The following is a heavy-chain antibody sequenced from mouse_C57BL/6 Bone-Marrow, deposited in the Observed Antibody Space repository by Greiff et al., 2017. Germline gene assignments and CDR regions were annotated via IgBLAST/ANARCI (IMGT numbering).Heavy chain of an antibody. J-gene: IGHJ1*03. CDR2: IDPANGNT. Sequence: EVKLMASVAELVRPGASVKLSCTASGFNIKNTYMHWVKQRPEQGLEWIGRIDPANGNTKSAPKFQGKATITADTSSNTAYLQLSSLTSEDTAIYYCARTPPYYRNWYFDVWGTGTTVTVSS. V-gene: IGHV14-3*01. CDR1: GFNIKNTY. D-gene: IGHD1-1*01. CDR3: ARTPPYYRNWYFDV.